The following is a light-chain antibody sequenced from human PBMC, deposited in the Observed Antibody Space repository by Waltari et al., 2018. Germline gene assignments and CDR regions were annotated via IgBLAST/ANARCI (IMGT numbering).Light chain of an antibody. V-gene: IGKV3-20*01. CDR2: GTS. CDR1: QYVDRKY. CDR3: QQYNNFPGT. J-gene: IGKJ1*01. Sequence: ELVLTQSPGTLSLSVGERVTLACRASQYVDRKYFGWYQAKPGQTPRLLIYGTSTRASGIPDRFSGSGSGTDFTLTISRLEPEDFGVYYCQQYNNFPGTFGQGTKVEIK.